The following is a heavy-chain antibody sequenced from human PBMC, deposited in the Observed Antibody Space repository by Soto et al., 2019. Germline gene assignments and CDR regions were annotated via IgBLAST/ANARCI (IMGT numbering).Heavy chain of an antibody. CDR3: AGACNMAVVIAMFDY. Sequence: QVQLVQSGAEVRKPGASVKVSCKPSGYTFNTYYLHWLRQAPGQALEWMGVIHPSGGGTTYAQKFLGRVTVTRDKATATVFMELTSLRSDYTALYFYAGACNMAVVIAMFDYWGQGTLVTVSS. J-gene: IGHJ4*02. CDR1: GYTFNTYY. D-gene: IGHD2-21*01. CDR2: IHPSGGGT. V-gene: IGHV1-46*02.